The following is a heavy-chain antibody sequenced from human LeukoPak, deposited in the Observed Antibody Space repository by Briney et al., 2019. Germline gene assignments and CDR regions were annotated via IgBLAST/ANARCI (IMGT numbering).Heavy chain of an antibody. CDR2: IYYSGST. CDR1: GGSISSSSYY. CDR3: ASGHYGDYVVWFDP. V-gene: IGHV4-39*01. J-gene: IGHJ5*02. Sequence: SETLSLTCTISGGSISSSSYYWGWLRQPPGKGLEWVGSIYYSGSTYYNPSLKSRVTISVDTSKNQFSLKLSSVTAADTAVYYCASGHYGDYVVWFDPWGQGTLVTVSS. D-gene: IGHD4-17*01.